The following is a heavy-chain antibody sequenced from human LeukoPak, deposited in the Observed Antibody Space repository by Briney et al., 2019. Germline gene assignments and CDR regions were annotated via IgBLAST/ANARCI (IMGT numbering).Heavy chain of an antibody. J-gene: IGHJ5*02. V-gene: IGHV3-30*04. CDR1: GFTFSSYA. D-gene: IGHD6-19*01. Sequence: GRSLRLSCAASGFTFSSYAMHWVRQAPGKGLEWVAVISYDGSNKYYADSVKGRFTISRDNSKNTLYLQMNSLRAEDTAVYYCARSQYSSGGGFDPWGQGTLVTVSS. CDR3: ARSQYSSGGGFDP. CDR2: ISYDGSNK.